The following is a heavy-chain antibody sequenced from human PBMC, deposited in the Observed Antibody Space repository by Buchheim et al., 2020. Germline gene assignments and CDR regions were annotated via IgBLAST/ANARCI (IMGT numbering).Heavy chain of an antibody. CDR2: ISYDGSNK. CDR1: GFTFSSYG. V-gene: IGHV3-30*03. CDR3: AAYYYDSSGHMGDDY. Sequence: QVQLVESGGGVVQPGRSLRLSCAASGFTFSSYGMHWVRQAPGKGLEWVAVISYDGSNKYYADSVKGRFTISRDNAKNSLYLQMNSLRAEDTAVYYCAAYYYDSSGHMGDDYWGQGTL. D-gene: IGHD3-22*01. J-gene: IGHJ4*02.